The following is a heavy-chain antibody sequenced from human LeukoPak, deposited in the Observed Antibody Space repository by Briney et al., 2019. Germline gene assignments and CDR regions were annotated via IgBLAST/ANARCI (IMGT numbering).Heavy chain of an antibody. CDR3: ARERAAAGTRLDC. CDR2: IYHSGST. Sequence: SGTLSLTCAVSGGSISSSNWWSWVRQPPGKGLEWIGEIYHSGSTNYNPSLKSRVTISVDKSNNQFSLKLSSVTGADTAVYYCARERAAAGTRLDCWGQGTLVTVSS. D-gene: IGHD6-13*01. CDR1: GGSISSSNW. J-gene: IGHJ4*02. V-gene: IGHV4-4*02.